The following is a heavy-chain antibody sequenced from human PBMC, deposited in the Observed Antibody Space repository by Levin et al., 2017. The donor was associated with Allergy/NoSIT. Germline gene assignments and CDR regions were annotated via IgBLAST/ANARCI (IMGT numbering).Heavy chain of an antibody. V-gene: IGHV3-23*01. CDR2: ISGDSRTI. CDR1: GFTFSSYA. CDR3: VSYRDGPYIPIAY. Sequence: GGSLRLSCEVSGFTFSSYAMSWIRQTPDKGLEWISIISGDSRTIYYAGSVRGRFTVSRDNSKNKLFLQMNSLRAEDTALYYCVSYRDGPYIPIAYWGQGTLVTVSS. J-gene: IGHJ4*02. D-gene: IGHD2-21*01.